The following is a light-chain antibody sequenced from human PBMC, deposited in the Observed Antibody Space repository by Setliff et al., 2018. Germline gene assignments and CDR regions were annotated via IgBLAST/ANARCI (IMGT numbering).Light chain of an antibody. CDR2: EVY. CDR1: SSDVGGYNY. J-gene: IGLJ1*01. V-gene: IGLV2-8*01. Sequence: QSALTQPPSASGSPGQSVTIACTGTSSDVGGYNYVSWYQQHPGKVPKLMIYEVYKRPSGVPDRFSGSKSGNTASLTISGLQPEDEADYYCSSYITSSTPPHVFGAGTKVTVL. CDR3: SSYITSSTPPHV.